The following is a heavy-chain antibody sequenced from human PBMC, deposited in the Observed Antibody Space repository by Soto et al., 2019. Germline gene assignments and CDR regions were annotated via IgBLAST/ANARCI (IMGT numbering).Heavy chain of an antibody. Sequence: TXETLSLTCTVSGGSISSYYWSWIRQPPGKGLEWIGYIYYSGSTNYNPSLKSRVAISVDTSKNQFSLKLSSVTAADTAVYYCARVGVATFDYWGQGTLVTVSS. CDR2: IYYSGST. CDR1: GGSISSYY. D-gene: IGHD5-12*01. CDR3: ARVGVATFDY. V-gene: IGHV4-59*01. J-gene: IGHJ4*02.